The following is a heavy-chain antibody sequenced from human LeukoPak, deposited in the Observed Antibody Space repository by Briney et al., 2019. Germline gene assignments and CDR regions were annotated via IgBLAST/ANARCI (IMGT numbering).Heavy chain of an antibody. D-gene: IGHD6-19*01. CDR2: ISSSSSYI. CDR1: GFTFSSYS. J-gene: IGHJ4*02. Sequence: GGSLRLSCAASGFTFSSYSMNWVRQAPGKGLEWVSSISSSSSYIYYADSVKGRFTISRDNAKNSLYLQMNSLRAEDTAVYYCATPGIAVAGSREHWGQGTLVTVSS. CDR3: ATPGIAVAGSREH. V-gene: IGHV3-21*01.